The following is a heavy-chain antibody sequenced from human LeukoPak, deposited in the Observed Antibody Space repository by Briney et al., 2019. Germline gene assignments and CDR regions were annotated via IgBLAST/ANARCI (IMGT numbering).Heavy chain of an antibody. J-gene: IGHJ4*02. CDR2: INHSGST. CDR3: ARQSVTTFDY. Sequence: SETLSLTCAVYGGSFSGYYWSLIRQPPEKGLEWIGEINHSGSTNYNPSLKSRVTISVDTSKNQFSLKLSSVTAADTAVYYCARQSVTTFDYWGQGTLVTVSS. V-gene: IGHV4-34*01. CDR1: GGSFSGYY. D-gene: IGHD4-17*01.